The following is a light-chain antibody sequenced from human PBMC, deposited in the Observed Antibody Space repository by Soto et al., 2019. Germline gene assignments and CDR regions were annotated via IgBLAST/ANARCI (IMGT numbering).Light chain of an antibody. Sequence: QSALTQPRSVSGSPGQSVTISCTGTSSDVGGYNYVSWYQQHPGKAPKLMIYDVSKGPSGVPDRFSGAKSGNTASLTISGLQAEDEADYYCCSYAGTSWVFDGGTKVTVL. V-gene: IGLV2-11*01. CDR2: DVS. J-gene: IGLJ3*02. CDR3: CSYAGTSWV. CDR1: SSDVGGYNY.